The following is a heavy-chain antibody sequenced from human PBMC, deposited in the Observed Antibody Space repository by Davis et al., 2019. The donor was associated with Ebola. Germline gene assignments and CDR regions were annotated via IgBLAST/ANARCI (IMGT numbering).Heavy chain of an antibody. CDR1: GFTFRSYD. Sequence: GESLKISCAASGFTFRSYDMHWVRQATGKGLEWVSAIGSAGDTHYPVSVKGRFTISRENAKNSLYLQMNSLRAEDTAVYYCARAGFGSTWFDCWGQGILVTVSS. D-gene: IGHD6-13*01. V-gene: IGHV3-13*01. J-gene: IGHJ5*01. CDR2: IGSAGDT. CDR3: ARAGFGSTWFDC.